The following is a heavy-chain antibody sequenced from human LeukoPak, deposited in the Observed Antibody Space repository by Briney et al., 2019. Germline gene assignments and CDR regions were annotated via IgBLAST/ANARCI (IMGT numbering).Heavy chain of an antibody. J-gene: IGHJ4*02. V-gene: IGHV4-31*03. CDR2: IDYSGST. Sequence: SQTLSLTCTVSGDSISSGGYYWSWIRQHPGKGLEWIGYIDYSGSTYYNPSLKSRLTISVDTSKNQFSLKLSSVTAADTAVYYCVRDPSNGWYYFDYWGQGTLVTVSS. D-gene: IGHD6-19*01. CDR1: GDSISSGGYY. CDR3: VRDPSNGWYYFDY.